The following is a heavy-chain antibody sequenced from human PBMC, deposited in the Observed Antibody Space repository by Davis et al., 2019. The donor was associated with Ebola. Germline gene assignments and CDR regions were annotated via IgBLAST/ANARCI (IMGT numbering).Heavy chain of an antibody. D-gene: IGHD2-15*01. V-gene: IGHV1-69*04. CDR2: IIPILGIA. J-gene: IGHJ4*02. CDR1: GGTFISYA. CDR3: ARALGAADDY. Sequence: SSVTVSCKACGGTFISYAISWVRQAPGQGLEWMGRIIPILGIANYAQKFQGRVTITADKSTSTAYMKLSSLRSEDTAVYYCARALGAADDYWGQGTLVTVSS.